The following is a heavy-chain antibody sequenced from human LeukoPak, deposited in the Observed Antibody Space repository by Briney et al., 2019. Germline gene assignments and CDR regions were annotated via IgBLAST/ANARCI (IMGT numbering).Heavy chain of an antibody. CDR1: GFTFSSYA. J-gene: IGHJ4*02. V-gene: IGHV3-23*01. Sequence: AGGSLRLSCAASGFTFSSYAMSWVRQAPGKGLEWVSAISGSGGSTYYADSVKGRFTISRDNSKNTLYLQMNSLRAEDTAVYYCAKDRRAASSSGDYWGQGTLVTVSS. CDR2: ISGSGGST. D-gene: IGHD6-13*01. CDR3: AKDRRAASSSGDY.